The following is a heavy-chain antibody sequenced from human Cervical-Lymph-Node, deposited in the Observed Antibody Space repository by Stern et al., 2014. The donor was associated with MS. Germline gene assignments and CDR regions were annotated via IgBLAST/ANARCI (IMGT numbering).Heavy chain of an antibody. CDR2: IIHIFDTP. J-gene: IGHJ3*01. CDR3: VLPSTVTTAAFDV. D-gene: IGHD4-11*01. CDR1: GGTFSTFS. V-gene: IGHV1-69*06. Sequence: VQLVESGAEVKKPGSSVKVSCKASGGTFSTFSINWVRQVPGQSLEWMGGIIHIFDTPNFAQKFKGRVTITADSCTSTRYMDLHSLRFHDTAVYYCVLPSTVTTAAFDVWGRGTMVTVSS.